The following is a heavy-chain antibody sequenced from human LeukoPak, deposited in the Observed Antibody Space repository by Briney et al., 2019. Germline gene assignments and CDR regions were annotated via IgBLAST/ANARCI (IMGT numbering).Heavy chain of an antibody. V-gene: IGHV3-30-3*01. Sequence: PGGSLRLSCAASGFTFSSYAMHWVRQAPGKGLEWGAVISYDGSNKYYADSVKGRFTISRDNSKNTLYLQMNSLRAEDTAVYYCARDLVTTVITGWFDPWGQGTLVTVSS. CDR1: GFTFSSYA. J-gene: IGHJ5*02. CDR2: ISYDGSNK. D-gene: IGHD4-17*01. CDR3: ARDLVTTVITGWFDP.